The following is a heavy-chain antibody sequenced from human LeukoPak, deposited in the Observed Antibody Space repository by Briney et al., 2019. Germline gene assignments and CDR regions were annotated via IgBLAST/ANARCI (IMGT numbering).Heavy chain of an antibody. V-gene: IGHV4-39*01. CDR1: GGSISSSSYY. Sequence: SETLSLTCTVPGGSISSSSYYWGWIRQPPGEGLEWIGSIYYSGSAYYNPSLKSRVTISVDTSKNQFSLKLSSVTAADTAVYYCARLSGSYYSDFDYWGQGTLVTVSS. CDR2: IYYSGSA. J-gene: IGHJ4*02. D-gene: IGHD1-26*01. CDR3: ARLSGSYYSDFDY.